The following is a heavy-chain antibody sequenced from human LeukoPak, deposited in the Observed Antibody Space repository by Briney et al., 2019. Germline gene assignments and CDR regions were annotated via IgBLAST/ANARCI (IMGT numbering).Heavy chain of an antibody. V-gene: IGHV4-39*07. CDR3: AREMSPGWFDP. Sequence: PSETLSLTCTVSGGSINTPNYYWGWIRQTPGKGLEWIGNIFYSGGTYYSPSLKSRVTTSVDTSKNQFSLKLSSVTAADTAVYYCAREMSPGWFDPWGQGTLVTVSS. CDR1: GGSINTPNYY. CDR2: IFYSGGT. J-gene: IGHJ5*02.